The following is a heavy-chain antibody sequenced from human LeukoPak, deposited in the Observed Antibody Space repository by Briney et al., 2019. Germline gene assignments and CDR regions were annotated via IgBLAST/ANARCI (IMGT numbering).Heavy chain of an antibody. CDR3: ARGQEYLRLHKDY. D-gene: IGHD5-12*01. CDR1: GFTFSSYE. V-gene: IGHV3-48*03. J-gene: IGHJ4*02. CDR2: ISVSGTTI. Sequence: PGGSLRLSCAASGFTFSSYEMNWVRQAPGKGLEWVSHISVSGTTIYYADSVKGRFTISRDNAKNSLYLQMNSLRAEDTAVYYCARGQEYLRLHKDYWGQGTLVTVSS.